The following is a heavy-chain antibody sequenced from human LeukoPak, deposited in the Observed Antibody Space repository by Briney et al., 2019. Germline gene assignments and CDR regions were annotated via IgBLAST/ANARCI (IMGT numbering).Heavy chain of an antibody. V-gene: IGHV4-59*12. J-gene: IGHJ4*02. Sequence: SETLSLTCTVSGGSISVYYWSWIRQPPGKGLEWIGYIYYSGSTNYNPSLKSRVTISVDTSKNQFSLKLSSVAAADTAVYYCARDFGDGATAFDYWGQGTLVTVSS. CDR2: IYYSGST. CDR3: ARDFGDGATAFDY. CDR1: GGSISVYY. D-gene: IGHD3-3*01.